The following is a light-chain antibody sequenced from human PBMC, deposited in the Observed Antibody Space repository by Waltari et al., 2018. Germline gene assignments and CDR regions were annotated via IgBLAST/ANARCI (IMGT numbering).Light chain of an antibody. V-gene: IGKV1-9*01. CDR1: QGISTY. Sequence: DIQLTQSPSFLSASVRDRVTITCRASQGISTYLAWYQQKPGKAPELLIYAASTLQSDIPSRFSGSGSGTEFTLTISSLQPEDFATYYCLHLNNFPLSFGGGTKVELK. J-gene: IGKJ4*01. CDR2: AAS. CDR3: LHLNNFPLS.